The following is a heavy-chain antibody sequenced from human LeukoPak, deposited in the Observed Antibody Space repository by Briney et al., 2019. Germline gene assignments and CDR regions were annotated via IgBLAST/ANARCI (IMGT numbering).Heavy chain of an antibody. D-gene: IGHD4-17*01. J-gene: IGHJ4*02. V-gene: IGHV3-21*01. CDR2: ISSSSSYI. Sequence: PGGSLRLSCAASGFTFSSYSMNWVRQAPGKGLEWVSSISSSSSYIYYADSVKGRFTISRDNAKNSLYLQMNSLRAEDTAVYYCARGDGDYGHGVRDKFDYWGRGTLVTVSS. CDR1: GFTFSSYS. CDR3: ARGDGDYGHGVRDKFDY.